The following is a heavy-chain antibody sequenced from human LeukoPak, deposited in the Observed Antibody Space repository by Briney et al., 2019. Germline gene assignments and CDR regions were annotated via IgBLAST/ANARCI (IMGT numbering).Heavy chain of an antibody. J-gene: IGHJ6*03. CDR2: TYYRSKWYN. CDR3: ARDVLWFGEGPGYYYYIDV. Sequence: SQTLSLTCAISGDSVSSNSAAWNWIRQSPSRGLEWLGRTYYRSKWYNDYAVSVKSRISISPDTSKNQFSLQLNSVTPEDTAVYYCARDVLWFGEGPGYYYYIDVWGKGTTVTVSS. V-gene: IGHV6-1*01. D-gene: IGHD3-10*01. CDR1: GDSVSSNSAA.